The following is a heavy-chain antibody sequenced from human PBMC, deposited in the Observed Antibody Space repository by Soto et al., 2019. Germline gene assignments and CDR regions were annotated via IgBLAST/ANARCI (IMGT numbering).Heavy chain of an antibody. CDR2: IYSDGTST. CDR3: ARTLAAAAYYYYGMDV. Sequence: PGGSLRLSCAASGFTFDYYWMHWVRQAPGKGLVWVSRIYSDGTSTTYADSVKGRFTISRDNAKNSLYLQMNSLRDEDTAVYYCARTLAAAAYYYYGMDVWGQGTTVTVSS. J-gene: IGHJ6*02. CDR1: GFTFDYYW. D-gene: IGHD6-13*01. V-gene: IGHV3-74*01.